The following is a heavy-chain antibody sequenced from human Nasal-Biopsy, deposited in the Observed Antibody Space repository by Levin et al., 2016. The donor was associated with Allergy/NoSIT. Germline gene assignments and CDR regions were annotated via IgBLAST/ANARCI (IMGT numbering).Heavy chain of an antibody. Sequence: GESLKISCAASGFTVVRYAMSWVRQAPGKGLEWVSRISGGGGTTYFADSVKGRFTISRDNSKNTVYLQMNSLRGDDTALYYCAKERLAIPAAGFAIWGQGTPVTVSS. CDR1: GFTVVRYA. CDR3: AKERLAIPAAGFAI. D-gene: IGHD2-2*01. CDR2: ISGGGGTT. J-gene: IGHJ4*02. V-gene: IGHV3-23*01.